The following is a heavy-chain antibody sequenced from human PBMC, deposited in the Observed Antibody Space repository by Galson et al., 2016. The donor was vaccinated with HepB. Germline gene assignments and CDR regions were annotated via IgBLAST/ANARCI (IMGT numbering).Heavy chain of an antibody. CDR3: ARGRRNIVVVPAAALDY. D-gene: IGHD2-2*01. Sequence: SVKVSCKASGYTFRNYGMSWVRQAPGQGLEWMGWISPHNGNTRYAPKLQGRVTMTTDTSTSTAYMELRSLRSDDMAVYYCARGRRNIVVVPAAALDYWGQGTLVTVSS. J-gene: IGHJ4*02. CDR2: ISPHNGNT. V-gene: IGHV1-18*03. CDR1: GYTFRNYG.